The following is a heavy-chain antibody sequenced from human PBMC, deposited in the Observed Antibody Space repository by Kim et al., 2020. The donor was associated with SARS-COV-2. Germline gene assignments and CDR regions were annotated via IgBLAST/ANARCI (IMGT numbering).Heavy chain of an antibody. CDR3: ARDLNRDYYYDSSGFDY. Sequence: ASVKVSCKASGYTFTSYAMHWVRQAPGQRLEWMGWINAGNGNTKYSQKFQGRVTITRDTSASTAYMELSSLRSEDTAVYYCARDLNRDYYYDSSGFDYWGQGTLVTVSS. D-gene: IGHD3-22*01. CDR2: INAGNGNT. V-gene: IGHV1-3*01. CDR1: GYTFTSYA. J-gene: IGHJ4*02.